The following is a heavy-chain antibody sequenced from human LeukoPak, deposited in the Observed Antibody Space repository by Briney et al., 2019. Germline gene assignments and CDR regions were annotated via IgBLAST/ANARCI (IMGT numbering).Heavy chain of an antibody. D-gene: IGHD2-2*01. CDR2: INHSGST. Sequence: KSSETLSLTCAVYGGSFSGYYWSWIRQPPGKGLEWIGEINHSGSTNYNPSLKSRVTISVDTSKNQFSLKLSSVTAADTAVYYCARGRGGVVPAAPYYFDYWGQGTLVTVSS. V-gene: IGHV4-34*01. CDR1: GGSFSGYY. J-gene: IGHJ4*02. CDR3: ARGRGGVVPAAPYYFDY.